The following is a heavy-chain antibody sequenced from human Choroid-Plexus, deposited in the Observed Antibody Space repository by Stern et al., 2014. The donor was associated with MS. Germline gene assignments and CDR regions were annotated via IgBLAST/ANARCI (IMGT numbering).Heavy chain of an antibody. CDR2: ISYDGSDK. D-gene: IGHD2-15*01. V-gene: IGHV3-30*18. CDR1: GFTFRNFG. Sequence: VQLVESGGGVAQPGRPLILSCAASGFTFRNFGMHWVRQAPVKWLEWVALISYDGSDKYYADSVKGRFTIFRDNSKNTLYMHMNSRRAEDTAVYYCAKDRQWSTYFFDYWGQGSLVTVSS. J-gene: IGHJ4*02. CDR3: AKDRQWSTYFFDY.